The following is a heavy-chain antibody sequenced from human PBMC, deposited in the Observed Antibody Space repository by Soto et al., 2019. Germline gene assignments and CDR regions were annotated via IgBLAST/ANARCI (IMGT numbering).Heavy chain of an antibody. CDR2: ISYDGSNK. Sequence: QVQLVESGGGVVQPGRSLRLSCAASGFTFSSYAMHWVRQAPGKGLEWVAVISYDGSNKYYADSVKGRFTISRDNSKNTLYLQMNSLRAEDTAVYYCARDVTVASSYFDYWGQGTLVTVSS. CDR1: GFTFSSYA. CDR3: ARDVTVASSYFDY. J-gene: IGHJ4*02. D-gene: IGHD5-12*01. V-gene: IGHV3-30-3*01.